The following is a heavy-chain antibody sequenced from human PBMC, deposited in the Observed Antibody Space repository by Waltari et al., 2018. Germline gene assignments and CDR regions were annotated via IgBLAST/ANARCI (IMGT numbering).Heavy chain of an antibody. J-gene: IGHJ6*03. CDR1: GFTFSSYA. CDR3: AKEYDFWSGYIYYYYYMDV. Sequence: EVQLVESGGGLVQPGGSLRLSCAASGFTFSSYAMSWVRQAPGKGLEWVSAISGSGGSTYYADSVKGRFTISRDNSKNTLYLQMNSLRAEDTAVYYCAKEYDFWSGYIYYYYYMDVWGKGTTVTVSS. D-gene: IGHD3-3*01. CDR2: ISGSGGST. V-gene: IGHV3-23*04.